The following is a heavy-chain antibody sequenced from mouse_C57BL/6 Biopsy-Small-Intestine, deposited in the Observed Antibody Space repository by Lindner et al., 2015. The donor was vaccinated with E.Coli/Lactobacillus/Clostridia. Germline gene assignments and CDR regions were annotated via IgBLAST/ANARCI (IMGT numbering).Heavy chain of an antibody. V-gene: IGHV1-53*01. CDR2: INPNSGGT. J-gene: IGHJ4*01. Sequence: SVKVSCKASGYTFTGYYMHWVRQAPGQGLEWMGRINPNSGGTNYAQKFQGRVTMTRDTSISTAYMELSRLSSDDTAVYYCASRKRTGDLQLLDFWGQGTLVTVSS. CDR1: GYTFTGYY. D-gene: IGHD2-13*01. CDR3: ASRKRTGDLQLLDF.